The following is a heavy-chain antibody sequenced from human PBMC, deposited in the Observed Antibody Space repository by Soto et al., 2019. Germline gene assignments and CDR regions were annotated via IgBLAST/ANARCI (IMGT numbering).Heavy chain of an antibody. CDR2: ILYSGSP. D-gene: IGHD1-7*01. CDR1: GGSISSINYY. Sequence: QLQLQESGPGLVKPSETLSLTCTVSGGSISSINYYWGWIRQPPGKGLELIGSILYSGSPYYNPSLRSLVRISVDPSKNKFSLKLNSVTAADTALYFCARGHLSDHYTPTELSWFDPWGQGTLVTVSS. CDR3: ARGHLSDHYTPTELSWFDP. J-gene: IGHJ5*02. V-gene: IGHV4-39*01.